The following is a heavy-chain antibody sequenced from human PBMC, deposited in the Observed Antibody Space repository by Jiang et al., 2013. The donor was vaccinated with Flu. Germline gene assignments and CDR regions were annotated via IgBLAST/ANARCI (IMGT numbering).Heavy chain of an antibody. Sequence: SGAEVKKPGASVKVSCQTSGYTFTKYHVHWVRQAPGQGLEWMGWINPNSGGTNYAQKFQGWVTMTRDTSISTAYMELSRLRSDDTAVYYCAVDYGHNWFDPWGQGTLVTVSS. CDR3: AVDYGHNWFDP. D-gene: IGHD4-17*01. V-gene: IGHV1-2*04. CDR2: INPNSGGT. J-gene: IGHJ5*02. CDR1: GYTFTKYH.